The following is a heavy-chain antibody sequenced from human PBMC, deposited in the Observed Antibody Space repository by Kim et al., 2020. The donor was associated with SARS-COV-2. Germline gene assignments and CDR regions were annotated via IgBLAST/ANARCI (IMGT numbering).Heavy chain of an antibody. CDR3: ARDGTTEKTCDFPSYYYYGMDV. D-gene: IGHD1-1*01. CDR1: GFTFSSYS. V-gene: IGHV3-21*01. J-gene: IGHJ6*02. CDR2: ISSSSSYI. Sequence: GGSLRLSCAASGFTFSSYSMNWVRQAPGKGLEWVSSISSSSSYIYYADSVKGRFTISRDNAKNSLYLQMNSLRAEDTAVYYCARDGTTEKTCDFPSYYYYGMDVWGQGTTVTVSS.